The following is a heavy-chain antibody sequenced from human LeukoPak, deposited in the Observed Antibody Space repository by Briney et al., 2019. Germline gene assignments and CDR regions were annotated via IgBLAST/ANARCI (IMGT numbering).Heavy chain of an antibody. CDR3: ARGDWVAARPFYY. Sequence: SVKVSCKASGGTFSSYAIGCVRQAPGQGLEWMGGIIPIFGTANYAQKFQGRVTITADESTSTAYMELSSLRSEDTAVYYCARGDWVAARPFYYWGQGTLVTVSS. J-gene: IGHJ4*02. V-gene: IGHV1-69*13. D-gene: IGHD6-6*01. CDR2: IIPIFGTA. CDR1: GGTFSSYA.